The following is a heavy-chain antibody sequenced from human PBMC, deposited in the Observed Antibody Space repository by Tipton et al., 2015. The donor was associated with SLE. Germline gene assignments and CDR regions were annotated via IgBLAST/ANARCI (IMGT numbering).Heavy chain of an antibody. Sequence: TLSLTCTVSGGSISSHYWSWIRQPPGKGLEWIGSIYHSGSTYYNPSLKSRVTISVDTSKNQFSLKLSSVTAADTAVYYCARDGGGDYGFDPWGQGTLVTVSS. J-gene: IGHJ5*02. V-gene: IGHV4-59*11. CDR1: GGSISSHY. CDR2: IYHSGST. CDR3: ARDGGGDYGFDP. D-gene: IGHD4-17*01.